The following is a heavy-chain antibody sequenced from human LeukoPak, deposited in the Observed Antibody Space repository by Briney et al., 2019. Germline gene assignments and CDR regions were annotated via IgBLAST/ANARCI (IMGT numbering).Heavy chain of an antibody. J-gene: IGHJ4*02. CDR2: IYYSGST. V-gene: IGHV4-39*01. D-gene: IGHD3-22*01. CDR3: ARLVTMIEPFDY. Sequence: SETLSLTCTVSGGSISSSSYYWGWIRQPPGKGLEWIGSIYYSGSTYYNPSLKSRVTISVDTSKNQFSLKLSSVTAADTAVYYCARLVTMIEPFDYWGQGTLDTVSS. CDR1: GGSISSSSYY.